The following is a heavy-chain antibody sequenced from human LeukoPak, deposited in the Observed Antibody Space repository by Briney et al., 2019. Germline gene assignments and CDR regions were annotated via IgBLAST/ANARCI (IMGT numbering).Heavy chain of an antibody. V-gene: IGHV3-49*04. Sequence: GGSLRLSCAASGFTFSSYAVSWVRQAPGKGLEWVGFIRSKAYGGTTEYAASVKGRFTISRDDSKSIAYLQMNSLKTEDTAVYYCTREEGYCTNGVCYTRCDYWGQGTLVTVSS. CDR1: GFTFSSYA. CDR2: IRSKAYGGTT. CDR3: TREEGYCTNGVCYTRCDY. J-gene: IGHJ4*02. D-gene: IGHD2-8*01.